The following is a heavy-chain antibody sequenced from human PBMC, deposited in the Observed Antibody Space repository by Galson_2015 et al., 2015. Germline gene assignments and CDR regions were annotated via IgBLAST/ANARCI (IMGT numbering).Heavy chain of an antibody. CDR3: ATDQRQNYFDY. Sequence: SLRLSCAASGFTFSSYGMHWVRQAPGKGLEWVAVIWYDGSNKYYTDSVKGRFTISRDNSKKTLYLQMNSLRAEDAALYYCATDQRQNYFDYWGQGTLVTVSS. CDR1: GFTFSSYG. CDR2: IWYDGSNK. V-gene: IGHV3-33*01. J-gene: IGHJ4*02.